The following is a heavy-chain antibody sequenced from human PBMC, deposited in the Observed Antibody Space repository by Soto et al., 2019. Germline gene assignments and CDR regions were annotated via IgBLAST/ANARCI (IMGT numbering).Heavy chain of an antibody. CDR3: ASCPQNCITTSPCCLFFDY. V-gene: IGHV1-3*01. Sequence: ASVKVSCKASGYTFSNYGIHWVRQAPGQRLEWLGAVNVGNGNTEYSQYFQDRATLTRDTSASTASMELSGLTSEDTAVYYCASCPQNCITTSPCCLFFDYWGQGTLVTVSS. CDR2: VNVGNGNT. D-gene: IGHD2-2*01. J-gene: IGHJ4*02. CDR1: GYTFSNYG.